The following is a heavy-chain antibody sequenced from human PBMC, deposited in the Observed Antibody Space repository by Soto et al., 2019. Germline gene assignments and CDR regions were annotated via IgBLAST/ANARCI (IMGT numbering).Heavy chain of an antibody. CDR1: GYTFTSYY. D-gene: IGHD2-2*02. Sequence: AASVKVSCKASGYTFTSYYMHWVRQAPGQGLEWMGIINPSGGSTSYAQKFQGRVTMTRDTSTSTVYMELSSLRSEDTAVYYCARDVWYCSSTSCYIVGGDYYNYGMDVWGQGTTVTVSS. CDR3: ARDVWYCSSTSCYIVGGDYYNYGMDV. V-gene: IGHV1-46*01. J-gene: IGHJ6*02. CDR2: INPSGGST.